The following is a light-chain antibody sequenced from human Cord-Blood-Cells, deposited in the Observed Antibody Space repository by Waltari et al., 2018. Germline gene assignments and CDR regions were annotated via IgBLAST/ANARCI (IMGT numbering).Light chain of an antibody. CDR2: DVS. Sequence: QSALTQPASVSGSPGQSIPISCTGTSSAVGGYNYVSWYQQHPGKAPKLMIYDVSNRPSGVSNRFSGSKSGNTASLTISGLQAEDEADYYCSSYTSSSTGVFGTGTKVTVL. J-gene: IGLJ1*01. V-gene: IGLV2-14*03. CDR3: SSYTSSSTGV. CDR1: SSAVGGYNY.